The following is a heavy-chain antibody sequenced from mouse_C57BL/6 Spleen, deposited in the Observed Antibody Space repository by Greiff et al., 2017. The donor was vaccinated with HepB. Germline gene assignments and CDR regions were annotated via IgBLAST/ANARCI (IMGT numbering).Heavy chain of an antibody. J-gene: IGHJ2*01. V-gene: IGHV5-4*01. CDR1: GFTFSSYA. CDR3: ARDRPIYDGNYGYYVDY. CDR2: ISDGGSYT. D-gene: IGHD2-1*01. Sequence: EVKVVESGGGLVKPGGSLKLSCAASGFTFSSYAMSWVRQPPEKRLEWVATISDGGSYTYYPDNVKGRFTISRDTAKNNLYLQMSHLKSEDTAMYYCARDRPIYDGNYGYYVDYWGQGTTLTVSS.